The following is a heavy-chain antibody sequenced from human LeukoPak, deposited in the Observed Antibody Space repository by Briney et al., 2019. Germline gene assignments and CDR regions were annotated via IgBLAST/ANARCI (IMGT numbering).Heavy chain of an antibody. V-gene: IGHV5-51*01. D-gene: IGHD6-19*01. CDR1: GYSFTSYW. J-gene: IGHJ6*02. CDR2: IYPGDSDT. CDR3: ARRSTSGPYYYGMDV. Sequence: GESLKISCKGSGYSFTSYWIGWVRQMPGKGLEWMGIIYPGDSDTRYSPSFQGQVTIPADKSISTAYLQWSSLKASDTAMYYCARRSTSGPYYYGMDVWGQGTTVTVSS.